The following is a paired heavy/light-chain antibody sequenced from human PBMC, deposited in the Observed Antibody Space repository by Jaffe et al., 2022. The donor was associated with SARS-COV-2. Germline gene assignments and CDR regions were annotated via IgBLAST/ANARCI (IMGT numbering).Light chain of an antibody. Sequence: IVLTQTPLSSPVTLGQPASISCRSSQSLLHSDGNTYLSWLQQRPGQPPRFLIYKVSNRFSGVPDRFSGSGAGTDFTLKISRVEPEDVGVYYCMQVTQFPPTFGQGTKVDLK. CDR2: KVS. V-gene: IGKV2-24*01. CDR1: QSLLHSDGNTY. CDR3: MQVTQFPPT. J-gene: IGKJ1*01.
Heavy chain of an antibody. J-gene: IGHJ6*02. CDR1: SSINNNY. V-gene: IGHV4-4*07. Sequence: QVQLQESGPGLVKPSETLSLTCSVSSSINNNYWAWIRQPAGKGLEWIGRIHSTGATNYNPSLRSRVTMSVDSSKNQFSLKMTSVTAADTAVYFCARDNGAIYGAYEHYYYAMDVWSQGTTVTVSS. CDR3: ARDNGAIYGAYEHYYYAMDV. CDR2: IHSTGAT. D-gene: IGHD4-17*01.